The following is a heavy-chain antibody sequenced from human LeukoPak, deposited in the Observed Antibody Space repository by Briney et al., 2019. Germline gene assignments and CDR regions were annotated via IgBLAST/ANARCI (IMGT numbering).Heavy chain of an antibody. CDR3: ARGAPYCSGGSCYSDDY. D-gene: IGHD2-15*01. J-gene: IGHJ4*02. CDR2: ISAYNGNT. Sequence: ASVKVSCKASGYTFTSYGISWVRQAPGQGREWMGWISAYNGNTNYAQKLQGRVTMTTDTSTSTAYMELRSLRSDDTAVYYCARGAPYCSGGSCYSDDYWGQGTLVTVSS. V-gene: IGHV1-18*01. CDR1: GYTFTSYG.